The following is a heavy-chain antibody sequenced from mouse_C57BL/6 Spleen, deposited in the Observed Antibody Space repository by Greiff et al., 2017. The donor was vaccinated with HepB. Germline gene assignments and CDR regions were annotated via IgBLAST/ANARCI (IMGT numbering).Heavy chain of an antibody. CDR1: GFTFSSYA. V-gene: IGHV5-4*03. CDR3: ARVYGSSLYWYFDV. J-gene: IGHJ1*03. D-gene: IGHD1-1*01. CDR2: ISDGGSYT. Sequence: EVNVVESGGGLVKPGGSLKLSCAASGFTFSSYAMSWVRQTPEKRLEWVATISDGGSYTYYPDNVKGRFTISRDNAKNNLYLQMSHLKSEDTAMYDCARVYGSSLYWYFDVWGTGTTVTVSS.